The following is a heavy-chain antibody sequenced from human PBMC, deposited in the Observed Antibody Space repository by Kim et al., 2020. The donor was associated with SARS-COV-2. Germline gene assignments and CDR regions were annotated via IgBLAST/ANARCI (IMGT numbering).Heavy chain of an antibody. CDR2: ISWNSGSI. D-gene: IGHD4-17*01. CDR3: AKGGGDYGDYGTGSYYY. V-gene: IGHV3-9*01. Sequence: GGSLRLSCAASGFTFDDYAMHWVRQAPGKGLEWVSGISWNSGSIGYADSVKGRFTISRDNAKNSLYLQMNSLRAEDTALYYCAKGGGDYGDYGTGSYYY. CDR1: GFTFDDYA. J-gene: IGHJ6*01.